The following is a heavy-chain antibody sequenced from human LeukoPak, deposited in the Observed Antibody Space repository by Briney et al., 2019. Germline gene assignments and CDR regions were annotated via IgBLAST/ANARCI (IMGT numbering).Heavy chain of an antibody. D-gene: IGHD2-15*01. CDR1: GYTFTSYG. J-gene: IGHJ4*02. CDR3: ARGCCAVVVAASFDY. V-gene: IGHV1-18*01. CDR2: ISAYNGNT. Sequence: ASVKVSCKASGYTFTSYGISWVRQAPGQGLEWMGWISAYNGNTNYAQKLQGRVTMTTDTSTSTAYMELRSLRSDDTAVYYCARGCCAVVVAASFDYWGQGTLVTVSS.